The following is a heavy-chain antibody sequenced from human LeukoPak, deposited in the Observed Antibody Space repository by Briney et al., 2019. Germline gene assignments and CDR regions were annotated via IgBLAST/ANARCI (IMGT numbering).Heavy chain of an antibody. CDR2: INSDGSST. D-gene: IGHD5-18*01. CDR3: ARDSYTAMGLPDY. CDR1: GFAFSSYG. Sequence: GGSLRLSCAASGFAFSSYGMTWVRQAPGKGLVWVSRINSDGSSTSYADSVKGRFTISRDNAKNTLYMQMNSLRAEDTAVYYCARDSYTAMGLPDYWGQGTLVTVSS. V-gene: IGHV3-74*01. J-gene: IGHJ4*02.